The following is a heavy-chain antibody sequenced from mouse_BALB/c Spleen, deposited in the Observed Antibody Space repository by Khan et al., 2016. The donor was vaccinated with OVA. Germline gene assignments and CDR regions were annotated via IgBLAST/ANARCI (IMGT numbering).Heavy chain of an antibody. V-gene: IGHV14-1*02. CDR2: IDPENGET. Sequence: VQLKQSGAELVRPGALVKLSCKASGFNIKDYYIHWVKQRPDQGLEWIGWIDPENGETVYDPKFQDKAIITADTSSNTAYLHLSSLTSEDTAVYYCARSGYSAWFAYWGQGALVTVSS. J-gene: IGHJ3*01. CDR1: GFNIKDYY. CDR3: ARSGYSAWFAY.